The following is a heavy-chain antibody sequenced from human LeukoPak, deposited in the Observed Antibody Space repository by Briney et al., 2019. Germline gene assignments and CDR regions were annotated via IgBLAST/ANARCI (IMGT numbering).Heavy chain of an antibody. V-gene: IGHV1-2*02. D-gene: IGHD2-15*01. J-gene: IGHJ6*03. CDR1: GYTFTGYY. Sequence: GASVKVSCKASGYTFTGYYMHWVRQAPGQGLEWMGWTNPNSGGTNYAQKFQGRVTMTRDTSISTAYMELSRLRSDDTAVCYCARGRIGYCSGGSCYQNYYYYMDVWGKGTTVTVSS. CDR3: ARGRIGYCSGGSCYQNYYYYMDV. CDR2: TNPNSGGT.